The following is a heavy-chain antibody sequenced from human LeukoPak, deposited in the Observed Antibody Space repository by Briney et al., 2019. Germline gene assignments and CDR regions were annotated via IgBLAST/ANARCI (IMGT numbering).Heavy chain of an antibody. V-gene: IGHV3-21*01. CDR1: GLIFSSYS. CDR2: ISSAGGYI. Sequence: GGSLRLSCAASGLIFSSYSMNWVRQAPGKGLEWVSSISSAGGYIHYADSVKGRFTISRDNAKNSLYRQMNSLRVEDTAIYYCARDEGSDYYYYYMDVWGKGTTVTVSS. CDR3: ARDEGSDYYYYYMDV. D-gene: IGHD6-19*01. J-gene: IGHJ6*03.